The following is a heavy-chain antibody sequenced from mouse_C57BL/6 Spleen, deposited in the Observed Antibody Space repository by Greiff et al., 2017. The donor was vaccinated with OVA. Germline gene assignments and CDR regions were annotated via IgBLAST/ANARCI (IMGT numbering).Heavy chain of an antibody. CDR3: ASLYDGYYVAY. CDR2: ISDGGSYT. Sequence: EVKLVESGGGLVKPGGSLKLSCAASGFTFSSYAMSWVRQTPEKRLEWVATISDGGSYTYYPDNVKGRFTISRDNAKNNLYLQMSHLKSEDTAMYYCASLYDGYYVAYWGQGTLVTVSA. D-gene: IGHD2-3*01. V-gene: IGHV5-4*03. CDR1: GFTFSSYA. J-gene: IGHJ3*01.